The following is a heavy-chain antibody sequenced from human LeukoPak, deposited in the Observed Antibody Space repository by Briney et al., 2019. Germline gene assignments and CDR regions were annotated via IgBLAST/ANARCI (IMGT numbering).Heavy chain of an antibody. Sequence: ASVTVSCKASGYTFTSYGISWVRQAPGQGLEWMGWISAYNGNTNYAQKLQGRVTMTTDTFTSTAYMELRSLRSDDTAVYYCARSYYYDSSGFGGFDYWGQGTLVTVSS. CDR1: GYTFTSYG. CDR2: ISAYNGNT. V-gene: IGHV1-18*01. J-gene: IGHJ4*02. D-gene: IGHD3-22*01. CDR3: ARSYYYDSSGFGGFDY.